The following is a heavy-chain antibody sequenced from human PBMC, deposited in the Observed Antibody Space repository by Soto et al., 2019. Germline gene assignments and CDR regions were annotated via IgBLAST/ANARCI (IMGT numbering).Heavy chain of an antibody. V-gene: IGHV4-39*01. CDR1: GGSISSRGSY. Sequence: QLQLQESGPGLVKSSETLCLTCSVSGGSISSRGSYWGWIRQPPGKGLEWIGTIYYSGSTYYNPSLTSQITITVDTSKNPFSLTLSSVTAADTAIYSCSRHWGRGAAGTCYNWGQGTLVTVSP. D-gene: IGHD6-13*01. J-gene: IGHJ4*02. CDR3: SRHWGRGAAGTCYN. CDR2: IYYSGST.